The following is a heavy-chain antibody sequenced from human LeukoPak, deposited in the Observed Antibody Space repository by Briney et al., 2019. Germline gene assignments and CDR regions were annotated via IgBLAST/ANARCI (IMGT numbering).Heavy chain of an antibody. CDR2: ISSSGSTI. V-gene: IGHV3-48*03. D-gene: IGHD6-6*01. Sequence: QSGGSLRLSCAASGFTFSSYEMNWVRQAPGKGLEWVSYISSSGSTIYYADSVKGRFTISRDNAKNSLYLQMNSLRAEDTAAYYCARAEEYSSSSFDYWGQGTLVTVSS. CDR1: GFTFSSYE. CDR3: ARAEEYSSSSFDY. J-gene: IGHJ4*02.